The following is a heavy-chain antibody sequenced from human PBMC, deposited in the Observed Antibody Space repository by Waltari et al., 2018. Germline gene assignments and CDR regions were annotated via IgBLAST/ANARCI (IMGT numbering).Heavy chain of an antibody. CDR3: AKRARPRIIEVWFDP. CDR1: GGSISSHY. Sequence: QVQLQESGPGLVKPSETLSLTCTVSGGSISSHYWSWIRQPPGKGLEWIGEINHSGSTNYNPSLKSRVTISVDTSKNQFSLKLSSVTAADTAVYYCAKRARPRIIEVWFDPWGQGTLVTVSS. D-gene: IGHD2-21*01. CDR2: INHSGST. V-gene: IGHV4-34*01. J-gene: IGHJ5*02.